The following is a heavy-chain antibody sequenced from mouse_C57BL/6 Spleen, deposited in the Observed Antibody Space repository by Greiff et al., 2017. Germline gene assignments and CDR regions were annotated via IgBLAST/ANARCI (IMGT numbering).Heavy chain of an antibody. D-gene: IGHD3-1*01. J-gene: IGHJ4*01. CDR1: GFTFSDYY. CDR3: ARDRGEGAMDY. V-gene: IGHV5-16*01. Sequence: EVNVVESEGGLVQPGSSMKLSCTASGFTFSDYYMAWVRQVPEKGLEWVANINYDGSSTYYLDSLKSRFIISRDNAKNILYLQMSSLKSEDTATYYCARDRGEGAMDYWGQGTSVTVSS. CDR2: INYDGSST.